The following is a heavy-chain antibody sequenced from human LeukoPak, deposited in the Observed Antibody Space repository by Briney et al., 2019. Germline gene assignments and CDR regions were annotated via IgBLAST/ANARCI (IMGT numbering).Heavy chain of an antibody. CDR1: GFTFSSYG. J-gene: IGHJ4*02. D-gene: IGHD6-13*01. Sequence: PGGSLRLSCAASGFTFSSYGMHWVRQAPGKGLEWVAVISYDGSNKYYADSVKGRFTISRDNSKNTLYLQMNSLRAEDTAVYYCARDYSLYYFDYWGQGTLVTVSS. V-gene: IGHV3-30*03. CDR3: ARDYSLYYFDY. CDR2: ISYDGSNK.